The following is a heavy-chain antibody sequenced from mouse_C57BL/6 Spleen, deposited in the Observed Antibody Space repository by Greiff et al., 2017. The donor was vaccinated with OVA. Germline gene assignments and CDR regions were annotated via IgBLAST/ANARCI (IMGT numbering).Heavy chain of an antibody. J-gene: IGHJ4*01. V-gene: IGHV1-26*01. CDR1: GYTFTDYY. D-gene: IGHD1-1*01. Sequence: EVQLQQSGPELVKPGASVKISCKASGYTFTDYYMNWVKQSHGKSLEWIGDINPNNGGTSYNQKFKGKATLTVDKSSSTAYMELRSLTSEDSAVYYCARFITTVVASDYYAMDYWGQGTSVTVSS. CDR2: INPNNGGT. CDR3: ARFITTVVASDYYAMDY.